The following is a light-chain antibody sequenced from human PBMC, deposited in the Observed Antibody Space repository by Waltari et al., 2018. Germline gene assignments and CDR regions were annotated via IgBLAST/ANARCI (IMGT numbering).Light chain of an antibody. CDR1: RSNIGGNP. J-gene: IGLJ3*02. CDR3: SAWEDSLHGCV. V-gene: IGLV1-44*01. CDR2: GKR. Sequence: QPLLTQPPSASGTPGQRVTLACSGSRSNIGGNPVSWYKQLPGAAPKLLLYGKRHRPSGVPHRFSGSKSGTSASRVISGLQTEDEADYYGSAWEDSLHGCVFGGGTGLTVL.